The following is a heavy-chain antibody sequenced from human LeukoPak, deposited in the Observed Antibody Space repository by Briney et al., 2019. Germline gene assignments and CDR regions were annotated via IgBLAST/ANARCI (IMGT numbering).Heavy chain of an antibody. CDR2: ISDSGEST. D-gene: IGHD2-2*01. V-gene: IGHV3-23*01. J-gene: IGHJ5*02. CDR1: RFTFSTQA. CDR3: AGARYCGPTSCYSWFDP. Sequence: GGSLRLSCAASRFTFSTQAMSWVRQAPGKGLEWVSAISDSGESTYYADSVKGRFTISRDNSKGTLYLQMTSMRAEDTAVYYCAGARYCGPTSCYSWFDPWGQGTLVTVSS.